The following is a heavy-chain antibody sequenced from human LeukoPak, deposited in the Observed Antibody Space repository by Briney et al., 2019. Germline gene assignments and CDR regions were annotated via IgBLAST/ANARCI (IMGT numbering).Heavy chain of an antibody. CDR1: GFTFSMYA. V-gene: IGHV3-23*01. Sequence: PGASLRLSCAASGFTFSMYAMSWVRQAPGKGLEWVSGISDSGGKTYYADSVKGRFTISIDNSKNTLYLQMNSLRAEDTATYYCAKDHTLWSGAYYFDYWGQGALVTVSS. D-gene: IGHD3/OR15-3a*01. CDR3: AKDHTLWSGAYYFDY. CDR2: ISDSGGKT. J-gene: IGHJ4*02.